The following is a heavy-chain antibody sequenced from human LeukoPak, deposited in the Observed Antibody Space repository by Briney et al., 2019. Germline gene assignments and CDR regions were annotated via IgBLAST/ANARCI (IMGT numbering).Heavy chain of an antibody. J-gene: IGHJ5*02. V-gene: IGHV4-34*01. CDR3: AITSYYDFWSGYNWFDP. CDR2: INHSGST. CDR1: GVSFSGYY. D-gene: IGHD3-3*01. Sequence: SETLSLTCAVYGVSFSGYYWSWIRQPPGKGLEWIGEINHSGSTNYNPSLKSRVTISVDTSKNQFSLKLSSVTAADTTVYYCAITSYYDFWSGYNWFDPWGQGTLVTVSS.